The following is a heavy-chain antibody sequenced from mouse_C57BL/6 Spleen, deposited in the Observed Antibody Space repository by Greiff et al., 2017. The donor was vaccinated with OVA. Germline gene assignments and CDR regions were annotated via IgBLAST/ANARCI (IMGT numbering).Heavy chain of an antibody. J-gene: IGHJ2*01. CDR3: TREGDGYYFDY. CDR2: ISSGGDYI. CDR1: GFTFSSYA. D-gene: IGHD2-3*01. V-gene: IGHV5-9-1*02. Sequence: EVKLMESGEGLVKPGGSLKLSCAASGFTFSSYAMSWVRQTPEKRLEWVAYISSGGDYIYYADTVKGRFTISRDNARNTLYLQMSSLKSEDTAMYYCTREGDGYYFDYWGQGTTLTVSS.